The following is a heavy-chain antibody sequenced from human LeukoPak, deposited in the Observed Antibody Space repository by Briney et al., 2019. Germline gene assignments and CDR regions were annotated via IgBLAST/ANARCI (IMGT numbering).Heavy chain of an antibody. V-gene: IGHV4-4*09. CDR3: ASGRWFGESIDY. J-gene: IGHJ4*02. CDR1: GGSISSYY. D-gene: IGHD3-10*01. Sequence: PSETLSLTCTVSGGSISSYYWSWIRQPPGKGLEWIGYIYTSGSTNYNPSLKSRVTISVDTSKNQFSLKLSSVTAADTAVYYCASGRWFGESIDYWGQGTLVTVSS. CDR2: IYTSGST.